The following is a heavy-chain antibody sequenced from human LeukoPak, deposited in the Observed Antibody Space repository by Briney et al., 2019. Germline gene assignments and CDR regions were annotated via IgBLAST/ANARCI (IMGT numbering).Heavy chain of an antibody. D-gene: IGHD3-3*01. V-gene: IGHV4-34*01. CDR2: INHSGST. CDR1: GGSFSGYY. J-gene: IGHJ3*02. CDR3: ARGSLVYDFWSGYYAMNAFDI. Sequence: SETLSLTCAVYGGSFSGYYWSWIRQPPGKRLEWIGEINHSGSTNYNPSLKSRVTISVDTSKNQFSLKLSSVTAADTAVYYCARGSLVYDFWSGYYAMNAFDIWGQGTMVTVSS.